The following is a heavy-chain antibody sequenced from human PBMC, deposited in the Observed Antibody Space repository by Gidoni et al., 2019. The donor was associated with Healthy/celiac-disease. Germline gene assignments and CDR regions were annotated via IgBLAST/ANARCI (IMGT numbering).Heavy chain of an antibody. CDR1: GGTFSSYA. J-gene: IGHJ6*02. V-gene: IGHV1-69*01. Sequence: QVQLVQSGAEVKKPGASVKVSCKASGGTFSSYAISWVRQAPGQGLEWMGGIIPIFGTANYAQKFQGRVTITADESPSTAYMELSSLRSEDTAVYYCARVSYYYDSSGYYNYYGMDVWGQGTTVTVSS. D-gene: IGHD3-22*01. CDR2: IIPIFGTA. CDR3: ARVSYYYDSSGYYNYYGMDV.